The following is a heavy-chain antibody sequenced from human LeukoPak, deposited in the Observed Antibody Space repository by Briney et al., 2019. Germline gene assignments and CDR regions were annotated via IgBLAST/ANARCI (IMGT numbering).Heavy chain of an antibody. J-gene: IGHJ4*02. Sequence: SETLSLTCTVSGGSIRSSYYYWGWIRQPPGKGLEWIGSIYDSGSTYYNPSLKSRVTISVDTSKNQFSLKLNSVTAADTAVYYCARHWVGGTPVDYWGQGTLVTVSS. V-gene: IGHV4-39*01. CDR2: IYDSGST. D-gene: IGHD1-1*01. CDR1: GGSIRSSYYY. CDR3: ARHWVGGTPVDY.